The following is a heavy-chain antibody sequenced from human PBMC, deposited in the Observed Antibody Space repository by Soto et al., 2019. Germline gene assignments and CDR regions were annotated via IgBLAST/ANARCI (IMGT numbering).Heavy chain of an antibody. CDR1: GYTFTSYA. J-gene: IGHJ3*02. CDR3: ARDRAGYCSSTSCYHSYATAPPDAFDI. V-gene: IGHV1-3*01. D-gene: IGHD2-2*01. CDR2: INAGNGNT. Sequence: PRPSVKVSCKASGYTFTSYAMHWVRQAPGQRLEWMGWINAGNGNTKYSQKFQGRVTITRDTSASTAYMELSSLRSEDTAVYYCARDRAGYCSSTSCYHSYATAPPDAFDIWGQGTMVTVSS.